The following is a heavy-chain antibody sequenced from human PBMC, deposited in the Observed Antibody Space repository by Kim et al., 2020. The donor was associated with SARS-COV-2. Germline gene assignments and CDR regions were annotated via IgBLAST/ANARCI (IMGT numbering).Heavy chain of an antibody. D-gene: IGHD3-9*01. V-gene: IGHV4-34*01. CDR3: ARGKRYFDWLFPYYFDD. CDR2: INHSGST. J-gene: IGHJ4*02. CDR1: GGSFSGYQ. Sequence: SETLSLTCVVYGGSFSGYQWNWIRQPPGKGLELIGEINHSGSTNYNPSLKSRVTMSVDTSKNQFSLKLTSITAADTAVYYCARGKRYFDWLFPYYFDDWGQGTLVTVSS.